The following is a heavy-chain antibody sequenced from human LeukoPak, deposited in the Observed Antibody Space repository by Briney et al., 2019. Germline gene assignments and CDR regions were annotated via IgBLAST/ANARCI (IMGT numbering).Heavy chain of an antibody. J-gene: IGHJ4*02. CDR1: GYTFTIYD. Sequence: ASVKVSCKASGYTFTIYDISWVRQAPGQGLEWMGWISAYNGNTNYAQKLQGRVTMTTDTSTSTAYMELRSLRSDDTAVYYCARDVTYYYDSSGYHRYTDYWGQGTLVTVSS. CDR2: ISAYNGNT. V-gene: IGHV1-18*01. CDR3: ARDVTYYYDSSGYHRYTDY. D-gene: IGHD3-22*01.